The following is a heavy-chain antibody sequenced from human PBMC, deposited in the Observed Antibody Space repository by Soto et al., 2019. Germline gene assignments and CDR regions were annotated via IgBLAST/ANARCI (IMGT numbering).Heavy chain of an antibody. J-gene: IGHJ6*02. CDR3: ARDQGIYSGYDWSYYYGMDV. CDR2: INYSGST. V-gene: IGHV4-30-4*01. Sequence: QVQLQESGPGLVKPSQTLSLTCTVSGGSISSGDYYWSWIRQPPGKGLEWIGYINYSGSTYYNPSLKSRVTISVDTSKNQFSLKLSSVTAADTAVYYCARDQGIYSGYDWSYYYGMDVWGQGTTVTVSS. CDR1: GGSISSGDYY. D-gene: IGHD5-12*01.